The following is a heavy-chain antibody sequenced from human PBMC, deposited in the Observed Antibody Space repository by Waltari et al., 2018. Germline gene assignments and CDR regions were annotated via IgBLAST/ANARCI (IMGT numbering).Heavy chain of an antibody. V-gene: IGHV3-23*01. CDR3: ARGGITWYGFDY. J-gene: IGHJ4*02. CDR1: GFTLSNSG. Sequence: EVQLLESGGGLVQPGGSLRLSCAASGFTLSNSGLSWVGQAPGKGLEWVSGISDDGYVTHYADSLKGRFTISRDSSRKTLYLQMNSLSADDTAVYYCARGGITWYGFDYWGQGTLVTVSS. D-gene: IGHD6-13*01. CDR2: ISDDGYVT.